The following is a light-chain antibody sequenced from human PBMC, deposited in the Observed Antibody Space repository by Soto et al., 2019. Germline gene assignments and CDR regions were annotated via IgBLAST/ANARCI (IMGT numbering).Light chain of an antibody. CDR1: SSDISGYNY. J-gene: IGLJ1*01. V-gene: IGLV2-14*01. Sequence: QSALTQPASVSGSPGQSITISCTGTSSDISGYNYVSWYQQHPGKAPKLMIYEVSNRPSGVSNRFSGSKSGNTASLTISGLQAEDEADYYCSSYTSSSTLDVFGTGTKVTVL. CDR2: EVS. CDR3: SSYTSSSTLDV.